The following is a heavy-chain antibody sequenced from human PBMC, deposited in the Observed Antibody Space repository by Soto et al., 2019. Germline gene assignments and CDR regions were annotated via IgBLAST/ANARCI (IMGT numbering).Heavy chain of an antibody. CDR1: GFTFDDYA. D-gene: IGHD4-17*01. J-gene: IGHJ4*02. V-gene: IGHV3-9*01. CDR3: AKEGYGDYQFDY. Sequence: GGSLRLSCAASGFTFDDYAMHWVRQAPGKGLEWVSGISWNSGSIGYADSVKGRFTISRDNAKNSLYLQMNSLRAEDTALYYCAKEGYGDYQFDYWGQGTLVTVSS. CDR2: ISWNSGSI.